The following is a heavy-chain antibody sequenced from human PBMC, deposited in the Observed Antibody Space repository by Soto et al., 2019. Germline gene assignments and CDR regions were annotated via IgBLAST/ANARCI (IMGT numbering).Heavy chain of an antibody. D-gene: IGHD3-10*01. J-gene: IGHJ4*01. CDR3: TTDSYSPMVEVRFDY. CDR1: GFDFGSAW. CDR2: IKSKALGGAT. Sequence: GGSLRLSCAGSGFDFGSAWINWVRQAPGKGLEWVGRIKSKALGGATDFAAPVRGRFAITRDDSRNMAYMQMNSLNTEDTAVYYCTTDSYSPMVEVRFDYWGHGTLVTVSS. V-gene: IGHV3-15*07.